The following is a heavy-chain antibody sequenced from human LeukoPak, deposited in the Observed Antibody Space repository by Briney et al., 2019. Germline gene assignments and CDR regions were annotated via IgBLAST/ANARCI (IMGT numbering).Heavy chain of an antibody. CDR3: AREDSPYYYYYMDV. CDR2: IRYDGSNK. D-gene: IGHD4-11*01. J-gene: IGHJ6*03. V-gene: IGHV3-30*02. Sequence: GGSLRLSCAASGFTFSSYGMHWVRQAPGKGLEWVAFIRYDGSNKYYADSVKGRFTISRDNSKNTLYLQMNSLRAEDTAVYYCAREDSPYYYYYMDVWGKGTTVTVSS. CDR1: GFTFSSYG.